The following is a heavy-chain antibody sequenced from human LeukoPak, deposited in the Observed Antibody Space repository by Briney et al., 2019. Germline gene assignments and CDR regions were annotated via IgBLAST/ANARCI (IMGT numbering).Heavy chain of an antibody. J-gene: IGHJ4*02. CDR3: ARPYTGSYYYDY. V-gene: IGHV3-33*01. CDR2: IWYDGSNP. D-gene: IGHD1-26*01. CDR1: GFTFSSYG. Sequence: GRSLRLSCAASGFTFSSYGMHWVRQAPGKGLEWLALIWYDGSNPYYADSVKGRFTISRDNSKNTLYLQMNCLRPEDTAAYYCARPYTGSYYYDYWGQGTLVTVSS.